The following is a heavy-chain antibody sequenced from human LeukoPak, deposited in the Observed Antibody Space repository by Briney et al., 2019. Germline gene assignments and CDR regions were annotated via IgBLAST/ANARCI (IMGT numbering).Heavy chain of an antibody. CDR2: INPSGGST. J-gene: IGHJ4*02. CDR1: GYTFTRYF. Sequence: ASVKVSCKASGYTFTRYFMHWVRQAPGQGLEWMGIINPSGGSTRYVQKFQGRVTMTRDTSTSTVYMEVSSLRSEDTAVYYCARDRVVVPAAFDYWGQGTLVTVSS. V-gene: IGHV1-46*01. D-gene: IGHD2-2*01. CDR3: ARDRVVVPAAFDY.